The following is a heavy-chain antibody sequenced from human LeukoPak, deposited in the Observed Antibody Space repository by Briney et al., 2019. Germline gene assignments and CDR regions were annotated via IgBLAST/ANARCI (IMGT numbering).Heavy chain of an antibody. CDR2: ISGSGGST. D-gene: IGHD2-15*01. CDR1: GFTFSSSA. V-gene: IGHV3-23*01. J-gene: IGHJ3*02. Sequence: PGGSLRLSCAASGFTFSSSAMSWGRQAPGKGLEWVSGISGSGGSTYYADSVKGRFTISRDNSKNTLYLQMTSLIAEDTAVYYCAKCSGGSCYDAFDTWGQGTMVTVSS. CDR3: AKCSGGSCYDAFDT.